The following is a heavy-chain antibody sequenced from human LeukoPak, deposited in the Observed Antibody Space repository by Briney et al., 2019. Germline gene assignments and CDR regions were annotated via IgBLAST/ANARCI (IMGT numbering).Heavy chain of an antibody. V-gene: IGHV4-61*01. CDR2: IYNSGRT. CDR1: GDSVSSPNYY. CDR3: ARHIGRDGFGPTFDY. J-gene: IGHJ4*02. Sequence: PSETLSLTCTVSGDSVSSPNYYWNWIRQPPGKGLEWIGYIYNSGRTNYNPSLKSRVTISVDTSKNQVSLKLSSVIAADTAVYYCARHIGRDGFGPTFDYWGQGTLITVSS. D-gene: IGHD5-24*01.